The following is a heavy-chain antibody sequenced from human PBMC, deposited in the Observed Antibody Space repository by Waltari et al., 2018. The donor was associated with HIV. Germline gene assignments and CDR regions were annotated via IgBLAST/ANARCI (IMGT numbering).Heavy chain of an antibody. CDR3: AQVKMGADNGLDV. J-gene: IGHJ3*01. CDR2: SYPVDSET. V-gene: IGHV5-51*01. CDR1: GYNFASYW. Sequence: EVQMVQSGQEVKKPGESLKISCKISGYNFASYWIAWVRQMSGKGLEYMGISYPVDSETRYNPSVQGKLTISADTSINTAYVQWDKVNATDTAIYSCAQVKMGADNGLDVWGQGTMVTVSS. D-gene: IGHD2-8*01.